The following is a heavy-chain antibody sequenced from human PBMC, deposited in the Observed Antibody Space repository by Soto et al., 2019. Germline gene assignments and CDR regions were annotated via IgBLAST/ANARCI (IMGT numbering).Heavy chain of an antibody. CDR2: TKSDGSGT. Sequence: EVQLVESGGGLLQPGGSLTLSCTASGFTFSNYWMHWVRQAPGKGLVWVSRTKSDGSGTSYTDSVKGRFTISRDNAYNTLYLQMSTLRAEDTAVYYCARGGFVYGPARMDVWGKGTTVIVSS. CDR3: ARGGFVYGPARMDV. CDR1: GFTFSNYW. V-gene: IGHV3-74*01. J-gene: IGHJ6*04. D-gene: IGHD3-10*01.